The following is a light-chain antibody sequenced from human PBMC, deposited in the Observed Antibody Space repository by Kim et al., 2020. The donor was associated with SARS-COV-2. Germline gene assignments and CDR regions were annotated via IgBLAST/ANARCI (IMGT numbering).Light chain of an antibody. CDR2: DAS. V-gene: IGKV1-9*01. J-gene: IGKJ3*01. CDR3: QQINSPLT. CDR1: QGISSY. Sequence: IQLTQSPSSLSASVGDRVTITCRASQGISSYLAWYQQKPGKAPKLLIYDASTLQSGVPSRFSGSGSGTDFTLTISSLQPEDFATYCCQQINSPLTFGPWTKVDIK.